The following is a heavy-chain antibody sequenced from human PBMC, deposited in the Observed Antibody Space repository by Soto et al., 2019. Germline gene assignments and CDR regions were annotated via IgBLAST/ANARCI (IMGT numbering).Heavy chain of an antibody. CDR1: GGSISSSSYY. CDR2: IYYSGST. D-gene: IGHD6-6*01. CDR3: ARAPSIAARVRYFDY. V-gene: IGHV4-39*01. Sequence: SETLSLTCTVSGGSISSSSYYWGWIRQPPGKGLEWIGSIYYSGSTYYNPSLKSRVTISVDTSKNQFSLKLSSVTAADTAVYYCARAPSIAARVRYFDYWGQGTLVTVSS. J-gene: IGHJ4*02.